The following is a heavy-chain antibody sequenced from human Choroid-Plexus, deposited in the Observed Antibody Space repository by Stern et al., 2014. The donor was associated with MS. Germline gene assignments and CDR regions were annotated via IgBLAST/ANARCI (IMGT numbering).Heavy chain of an antibody. D-gene: IGHD2/OR15-2a*01. CDR3: AKDRQYLTYFFDH. CDR2: VSYDGSKK. V-gene: IGHV3-30*18. CDR1: GFTFGSCA. Sequence: VQLVESGGGLVQPGRPLRLSCVASGFTFGSCAMHWVRQAPGKGLEWVAGVSYDGSKKYYADSVKGRFTISRDNSQNTLYMQMSSLRPEDTAVYYCAKDRQYLTYFFDHWGQGSLVTVSS. J-gene: IGHJ5*02.